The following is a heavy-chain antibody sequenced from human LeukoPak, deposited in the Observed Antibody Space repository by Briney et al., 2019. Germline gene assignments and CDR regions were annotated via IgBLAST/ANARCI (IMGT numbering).Heavy chain of an antibody. CDR3: ARRVRRGDNWFDP. CDR1: GYTFTGYY. D-gene: IGHD3-10*01. V-gene: IGHV1-2*02. Sequence: ASVKVSCKPSGYTFTGYYIHWVRQAPGQGLEWMGWINPNSGDTNYAQKFQGRVTMTRDTSISTAYIELSRLRSDDTAVYYCARRVRRGDNWFDPWGQGTLVTVSS. J-gene: IGHJ5*02. CDR2: INPNSGDT.